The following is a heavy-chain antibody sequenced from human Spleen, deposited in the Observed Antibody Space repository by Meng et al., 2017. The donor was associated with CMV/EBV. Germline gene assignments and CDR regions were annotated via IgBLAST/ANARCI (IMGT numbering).Heavy chain of an antibody. CDR1: GGSISSHY. CDR2: IYYSGST. Sequence: GSLRLSCTVSGGSISSHYWSWVRQPPGKGLEWIVYIYYSGSTYYNPSLKSRVTISVDTSKNQFSLKLSSVTAADTAFYYCARDSRSTSSLDYWGQGTLVTVSS. D-gene: IGHD2-2*01. J-gene: IGHJ4*02. V-gene: IGHV4-59*11. CDR3: ARDSRSTSSLDY.